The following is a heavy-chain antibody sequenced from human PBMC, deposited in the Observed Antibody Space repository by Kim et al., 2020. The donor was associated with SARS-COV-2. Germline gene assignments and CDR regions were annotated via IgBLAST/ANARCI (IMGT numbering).Heavy chain of an antibody. D-gene: IGHD3-22*01. CDR3: AREWDYYDSSGYLSY. V-gene: IGHV1-2*02. CDR2: INPNSVGT. CDR1: GYTFTFSY. J-gene: IGHJ4*02. Sequence: ASVKVSCKASGYTFTFSYIPWVRQAPGQGLEWMGWINPNSVGTNYAQKFQGRVTMTRDTSISTAYMELSRLRSDDTAVYYCAREWDYYDSSGYLSYWGQGTLVTVSS.